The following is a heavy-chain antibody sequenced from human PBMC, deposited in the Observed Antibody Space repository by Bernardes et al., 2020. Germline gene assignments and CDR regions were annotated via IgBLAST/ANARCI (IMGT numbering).Heavy chain of an antibody. CDR1: GFTFSSYG. CDR3: AKQTPMDV. CDR2: ISYDGSNK. J-gene: IGHJ6*02. Sequence: GGSLRLSCAASGFTFSSYGMHWVRQAPGKGLEWVAVISYDGSNKYYADSVKGRFTISRDNSKNTLYLQMNSLRAEDTAVYYCAKQTPMDVWGQGTTVTVSS. V-gene: IGHV3-30*18.